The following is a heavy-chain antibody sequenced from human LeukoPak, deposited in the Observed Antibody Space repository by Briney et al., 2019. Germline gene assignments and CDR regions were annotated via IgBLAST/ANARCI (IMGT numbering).Heavy chain of an antibody. CDR2: ISTSGST. D-gene: IGHD1-26*01. CDR3: ARGGGSYFDY. CDR1: GGSISSGSYY. J-gene: IGHJ4*02. Sequence: PLETLSLTCTVSGGSISSGSYYWSWIRQPAGKGLEWIGRISTSGSTNYNPSLKSRVTISVDTSKNQFSLKLSSVTAADTAVYYCARGGGSYFDYWGQGTLVTVSS. V-gene: IGHV4-61*02.